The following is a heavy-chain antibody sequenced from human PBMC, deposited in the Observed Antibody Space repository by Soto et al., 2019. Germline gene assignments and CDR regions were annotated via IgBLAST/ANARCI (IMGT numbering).Heavy chain of an antibody. V-gene: IGHV6-1*01. CDR3: ARDRGGSSGSYYRIYYFDY. CDR1: GDSVSSNSAA. CDR2: TYYRSKWYN. Sequence: QVQLQQSGPGLVKPSQTLSLTCAISGDSVSSNSAAWNWIRQSPSRGLEWLGRTYYRSKWYNDYAVSVKSRIASNPDTSKNQFSLQLNSVTPADTAVYYCARDRGGSSGSYYRIYYFDYWGQGTLVTVSS. J-gene: IGHJ4*02. D-gene: IGHD1-26*01.